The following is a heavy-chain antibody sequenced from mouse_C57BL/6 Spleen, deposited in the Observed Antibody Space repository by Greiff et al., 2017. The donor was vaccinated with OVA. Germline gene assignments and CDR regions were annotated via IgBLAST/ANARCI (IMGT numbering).Heavy chain of an antibody. V-gene: IGHV2-3*01. J-gene: IGHJ3*01. CDR3: AKLWDYDGFAY. D-gene: IGHD2-4*01. CDR1: GFSLTSYG. CDR2: IWGDGGT. Sequence: QVQLKESGPGLVAPSQSLSITCTVSGFSLTSYGVSWVRQPPGKGLEWLGVIWGDGGTNYHSALISRLSISKDNSKSQVFLTLNSLQTDHTATYYCAKLWDYDGFAYWGQGTLVTVSA.